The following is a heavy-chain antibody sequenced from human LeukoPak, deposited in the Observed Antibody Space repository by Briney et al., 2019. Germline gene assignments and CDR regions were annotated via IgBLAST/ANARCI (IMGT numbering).Heavy chain of an antibody. D-gene: IGHD1-1*01. CDR1: GASISSHY. CDR2: IHYSGST. V-gene: IGHV4-59*11. CDR3: SRAGNGFNIPGAY. Sequence: SETLSLTCSVSGASISSHYWSWIRQPPGKGLEWIGYIHYSGSTNCNPSLKSRVTISLDTSKNQFSLKLTSVTAADTAVYYGSRAGNGFNIPGAYWGQGTLVTVSS. J-gene: IGHJ4*02.